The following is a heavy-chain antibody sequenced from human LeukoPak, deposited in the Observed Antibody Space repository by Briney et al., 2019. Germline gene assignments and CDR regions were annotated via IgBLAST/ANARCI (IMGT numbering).Heavy chain of an antibody. CDR2: TYFRSEGYN. J-gene: IGHJ4*02. Sequence: SQTLSLTCAISGDSVSSNSAAWNWGRQSPSRGLEWLGRTYFRSEGYNDNAVSVKSRITNNPDTSKNQFSLQLKSVTPEDTAVYYCARDLLSGGNGPVGYFDYWGQGTLVTVSS. CDR1: GDSVSSNSAA. D-gene: IGHD3-10*01. CDR3: ARDLLSGGNGPVGYFDY. V-gene: IGHV6-1*01.